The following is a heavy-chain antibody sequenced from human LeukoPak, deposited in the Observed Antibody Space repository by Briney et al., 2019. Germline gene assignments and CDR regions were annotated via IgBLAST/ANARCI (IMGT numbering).Heavy chain of an antibody. V-gene: IGHV3-30*18. J-gene: IGHJ4*02. CDR2: VSYDGSNK. CDR3: AKEVRGVRYFDY. Sequence: GGTLRLSCAASGFIFSSYDMHWVRQAPGKGLEWVAVVSYDGSNKYYVDSVKGRFTISRDNSKNTLYLQMNSLRAEDTAVYYCAKEVRGVRYFDYWGQGTLVTVSS. D-gene: IGHD3-10*01. CDR1: GFIFSSYD.